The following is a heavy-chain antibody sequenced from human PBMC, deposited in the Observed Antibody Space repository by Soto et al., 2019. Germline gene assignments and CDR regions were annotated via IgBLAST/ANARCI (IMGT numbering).Heavy chain of an antibody. Sequence: GGSLRLSCAASGFTFSNASVSWVRQAPGKGLEWVGRIKSKTDGGTTDYDAPVKGRFTISRDDSKNTLYLQMNSLRAEDTAVYYGAKPDSSSGYYYDDADFDYWGQGT. CDR3: AKPDSSSGYYYDDADFDY. J-gene: IGHJ4*02. CDR1: GFTFSNAS. CDR2: IKSKTDGGTT. V-gene: IGHV3-15*01. D-gene: IGHD3-22*01.